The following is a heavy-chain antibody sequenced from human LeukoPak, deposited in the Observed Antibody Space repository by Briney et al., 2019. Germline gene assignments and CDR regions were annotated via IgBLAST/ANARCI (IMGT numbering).Heavy chain of an antibody. D-gene: IGHD3-10*01. CDR2: ICGSGGSS. CDR1: GFTFSSYD. V-gene: IGHV3-23*01. CDR3: AKDLVRGVIRSPNWLDP. Sequence: GGSLRLSCAASGFTFSSYDMSWVPQAPGKGLEWVSAICGSGGSSYYAGCVKVRFTISRENSKNTLYLQVNSLRAEDTAVYYCAKDLVRGVIRSPNWLDPWGQGTLVTVSS. J-gene: IGHJ5*02.